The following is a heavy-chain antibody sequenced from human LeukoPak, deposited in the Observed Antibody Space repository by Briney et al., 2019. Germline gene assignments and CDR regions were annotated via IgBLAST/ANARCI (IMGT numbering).Heavy chain of an antibody. CDR2: INHSGST. Sequence: SETLSLTCAVYGGSFSGYYWSWIRQPPGKGLEWIGEINHSGSTNYNPSLKSRVTISVDTSKNQFSLKLSSVTAADTAVYYCARGRGSSSEGLGGYWGQGTLVTVSS. CDR1: GGSFSGYY. V-gene: IGHV4-34*01. CDR3: ARGRGSSSEGLGGY. J-gene: IGHJ4*02. D-gene: IGHD6-6*01.